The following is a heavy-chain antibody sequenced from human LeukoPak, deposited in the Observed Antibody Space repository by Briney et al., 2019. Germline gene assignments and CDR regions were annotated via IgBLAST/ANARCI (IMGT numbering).Heavy chain of an antibody. CDR2: IIPILGIA. CDR3: AGSPYSHPTALPL. D-gene: IGHD6-13*01. V-gene: IGHV1-69*04. CDR1: GGTFSSYA. J-gene: IGHJ4*02. Sequence: SVKVSCKASGGTFSSYAISWVRQAPGQGLEWMGRIIPILGIANYAQKFQGRVTITADKSTSTAYMELSSLRSEDTAVYYCAGSPYSHPTALPLWGQGTLVTVSS.